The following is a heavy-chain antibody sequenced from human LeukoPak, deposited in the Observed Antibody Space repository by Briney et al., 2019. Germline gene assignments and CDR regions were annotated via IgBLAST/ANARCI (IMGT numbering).Heavy chain of an antibody. J-gene: IGHJ4*01. D-gene: IGHD4-23*01. V-gene: IGHV3-53*01. CDR1: GFTFSDAR. Sequence: GGSLRLSCAASGFTFSDARMSWVRQAPGKGLEWVSLIYSGGTTYYADSVKGRFTISRDNSKNTLYLQMNSLRAEDTAVYYCARRAGGYSHPYDYWGQGILVTVSS. CDR3: ARRAGGYSHPYDY. CDR2: IYSGGTT.